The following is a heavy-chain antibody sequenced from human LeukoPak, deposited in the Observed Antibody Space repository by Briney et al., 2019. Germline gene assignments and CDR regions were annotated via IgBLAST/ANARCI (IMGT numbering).Heavy chain of an antibody. CDR1: GFTFSAFS. J-gene: IGHJ4*02. V-gene: IGHV3-21*01. D-gene: IGHD6-19*01. CDR2: ISSSSSDI. CDR3: ATGYTSGTRIDY. Sequence: PGGSLRLYCAASGFTFSAFSMNWVRQAPGKGLEWVSAISSSSSDIYYTDSVKGRFTISRDNANNFLYLQVSSLRAEDTAVYYCATGYTSGTRIDYWGQGTLVSVSS.